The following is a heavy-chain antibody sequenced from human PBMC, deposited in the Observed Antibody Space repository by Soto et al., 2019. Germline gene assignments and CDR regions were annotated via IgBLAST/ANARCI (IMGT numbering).Heavy chain of an antibody. V-gene: IGHV4-34*01. D-gene: IGHD1-7*01. Sequence: SETLSLTCAVYGGSFSGYYWSWIRQPPGKGLEWIGEINHSGSTNYNPSLKSRVTISVDTSKNQFSLKLSSVTAADTAVYYCARGCLELRPDKYYYYYGMDVWGQGTTVTVSS. CDR2: INHSGST. CDR1: GGSFSGYY. CDR3: ARGCLELRPDKYYYYYGMDV. J-gene: IGHJ6*02.